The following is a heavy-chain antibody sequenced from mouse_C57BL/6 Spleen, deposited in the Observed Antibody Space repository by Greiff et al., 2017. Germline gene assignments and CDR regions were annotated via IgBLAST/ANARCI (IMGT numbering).Heavy chain of an antibody. Sequence: EVQLQQSGPELVKPGASVKISCKASGYTFTDYYMNWVKQSHGKSLEWIGDINPNNGGTSYNQKFKGKATLTVDKSSSTAYMELRSLTSEDSAVYYCAREKEIRFDVWGTGTTVTVSS. CDR1: GYTFTDYY. V-gene: IGHV1-26*01. CDR3: AREKEIRFDV. J-gene: IGHJ1*03. CDR2: INPNNGGT.